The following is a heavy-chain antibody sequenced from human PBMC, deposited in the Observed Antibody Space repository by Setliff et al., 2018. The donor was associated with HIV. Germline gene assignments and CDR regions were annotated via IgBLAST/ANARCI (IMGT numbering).Heavy chain of an antibody. D-gene: IGHD3-22*01. CDR1: GGSISNSRYY. CDR2: IYYSGST. Sequence: SETLSLTCAVSGGSISNSRYYWSWIRQPPGKGLEWIGSIYYSGSTYYNPSLKSRVTISVDTSKNQFSLKLSSVTAADAAVYYCASRVYYYDSSGYLREEGFDPWGQGTLVTVSS. CDR3: ASRVYYYDSSGYLREEGFDP. V-gene: IGHV4-39*01. J-gene: IGHJ5*02.